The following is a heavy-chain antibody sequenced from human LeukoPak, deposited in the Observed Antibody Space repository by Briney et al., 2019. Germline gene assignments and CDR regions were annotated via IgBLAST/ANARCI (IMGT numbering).Heavy chain of an antibody. Sequence: GGSLRLSCAASGFTFNNYWMHWVRQAPGKGLVWVSRINYDGSSTTYADSVKGRFTISRDNAKNTVYLQMNSLRVEDTAVYYCTKGVSGYGSGRPFDYWGQGTLVTVSS. V-gene: IGHV3-74*03. D-gene: IGHD3-10*01. CDR2: INYDGSST. CDR3: TKGVSGYGSGRPFDY. J-gene: IGHJ4*02. CDR1: GFTFNNYW.